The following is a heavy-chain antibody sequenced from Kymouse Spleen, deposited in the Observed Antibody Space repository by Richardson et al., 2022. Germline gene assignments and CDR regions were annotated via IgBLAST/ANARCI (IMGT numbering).Heavy chain of an antibody. D-gene: IGHD3-22*01. Sequence: QVQLQESGPGLVKPSGTLSLTCAVSGGSISSSNWWSWVRQPPGKGLEWIGEIYHSGSTNYNPSLKSRVTISVDKSKNQFSLKLSSVTAADTAVYYCARKGHYYDSSGYYFPYFDYWGQGTLVTVSS. J-gene: IGHJ4*02. CDR1: GGSISSSNW. CDR3: ARKGHYYDSSGYYFPYFDY. CDR2: IYHSGST. V-gene: IGHV4-4*02.